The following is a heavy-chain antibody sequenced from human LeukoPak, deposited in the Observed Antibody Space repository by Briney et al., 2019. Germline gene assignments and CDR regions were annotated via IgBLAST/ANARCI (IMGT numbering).Heavy chain of an antibody. J-gene: IGHJ5*02. CDR2: VDKRGST. CDR3: ARGGSSCYGCHNWFDP. CDR1: GDSIRNYY. V-gene: IGHV4-59*01. Sequence: PSETLSLTCSVSGDSIRNYYWSWIRQSPGKGLEWIGYVDKRGSTNYNPSFKSRVIVSSDTSRNEFSLNLNSVTAADTAIYYCARGGSSCYGCHNWFDPWGQGTRVTVSS. D-gene: IGHD2-2*01.